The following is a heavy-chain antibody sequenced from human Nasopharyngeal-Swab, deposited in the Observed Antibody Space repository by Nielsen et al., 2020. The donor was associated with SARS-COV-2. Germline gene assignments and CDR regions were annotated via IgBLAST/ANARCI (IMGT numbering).Heavy chain of an antibody. V-gene: IGHV3-11*01. CDR2: ISSSGSTI. Sequence: WIRQPPGKGLEWVSYISSSGSTIYYADSVKGRFTISRDNAKNSLYLQMNSLRAEDTAVYYCARDYGILWRRMPFDIWGQGTMVTVSS. J-gene: IGHJ3*02. CDR3: ARDYGILWRRMPFDI. D-gene: IGHD2-21*01.